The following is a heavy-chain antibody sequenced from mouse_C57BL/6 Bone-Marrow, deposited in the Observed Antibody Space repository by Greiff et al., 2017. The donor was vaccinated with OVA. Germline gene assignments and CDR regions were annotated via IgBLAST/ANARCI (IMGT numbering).Heavy chain of an antibody. CDR1: GFTFSSYS. J-gene: IGHJ2*01. D-gene: IGHD2-4*01. CDR3: TRDLFDYDEGFDY. Sequence: EVQRVESGAGLVKPGGSLKLSCAASGFTFSSYSMSWVRQTPEKRLEWVAYISRGGDYIYYADTVKGRFTISRDNARNTLYLQMSRLKSEDTAMYYYTRDLFDYDEGFDYWGQGTTLTVSS. V-gene: IGHV5-9-1*02. CDR2: ISRGGDYI.